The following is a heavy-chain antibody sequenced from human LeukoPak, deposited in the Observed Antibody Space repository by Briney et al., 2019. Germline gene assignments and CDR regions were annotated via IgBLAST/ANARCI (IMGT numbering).Heavy chain of an antibody. V-gene: IGHV3-30*19. D-gene: IGHD2-21*02. Sequence: PGGSLRLSCAASGFTFSYYGMHWVRQAPGKGLEWVALISYDGSDKDYAKSVKSRFTISRDNSKNTLYLQMNSLRAEDTAVYYWAKDMSGGDCPDYWGQGTLVTVSS. CDR1: GFTFSYYG. CDR3: AKDMSGGDCPDY. CDR2: ISYDGSDK. J-gene: IGHJ4*02.